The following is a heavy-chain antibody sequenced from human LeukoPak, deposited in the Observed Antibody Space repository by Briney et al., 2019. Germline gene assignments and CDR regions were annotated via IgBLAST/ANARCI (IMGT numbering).Heavy chain of an antibody. CDR3: ARDPIGAYFDY. V-gene: IGHV4-59*01. CDR1: GGSISSYY. Sequence: SETLSLTCTVSGGSISSYYWSWIRQPLGKGLEWIGYIYYSGSTNYDPSLKSRVTISVDTSKNQFSLKLSSVTAADTAVYYCARDPIGAYFDYWGQGTLVTVSS. J-gene: IGHJ4*02. D-gene: IGHD3-22*01. CDR2: IYYSGST.